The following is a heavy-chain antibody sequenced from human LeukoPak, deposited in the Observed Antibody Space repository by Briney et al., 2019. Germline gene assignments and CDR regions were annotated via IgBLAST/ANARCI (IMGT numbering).Heavy chain of an antibody. V-gene: IGHV3-48*03. CDR3: ARDSILWFGESNYYYYGMDV. D-gene: IGHD3-10*01. J-gene: IGHJ6*04. Sequence: GGSLRLSCAASGFTFSSYEMNWVRQAPGKGLEWVSYISSSGSTIYYAESVKGRFTISRDNAKNSLYLQMNSLRDEDTAVYYCARDSILWFGESNYYYYGMDVWGKGTTVTVSS. CDR1: GFTFSSYE. CDR2: ISSSGSTI.